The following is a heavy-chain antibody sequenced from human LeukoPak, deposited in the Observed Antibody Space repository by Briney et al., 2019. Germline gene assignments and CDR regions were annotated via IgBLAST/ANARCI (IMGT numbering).Heavy chain of an antibody. J-gene: IGHJ2*01. V-gene: IGHV3-7*01. CDR3: ARTSTAPYYYGSGGAFDL. D-gene: IGHD3-10*01. CDR1: GFTFSSYS. Sequence: GGSLRLSCAASGFTFSSYSMNWVRQAPGKGLEWVANISQDGSEKYSVDSVKGRFTISRDNAKNSLYLQMNSLRAEDTAVYYCARTSTAPYYYGSGGAFDLWGRGTLVTVSS. CDR2: ISQDGSEK.